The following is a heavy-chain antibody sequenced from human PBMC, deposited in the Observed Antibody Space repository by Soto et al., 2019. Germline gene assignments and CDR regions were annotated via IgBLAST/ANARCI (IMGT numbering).Heavy chain of an antibody. CDR3: AKDFHRNYGALLYYYYYMDV. CDR1: GFTFDDYA. D-gene: IGHD4-17*01. Sequence: GGSLRLSCAASGFTFDDYAMHWVRQAPGKGLEWVSGISWNSGSIGYADSVKGRFTISRDNAKNSLYLQMNSLRAEDTALYYCAKDFHRNYGALLYYYYYMDVWGKGTTVTVSS. CDR2: ISWNSGSI. V-gene: IGHV3-9*01. J-gene: IGHJ6*03.